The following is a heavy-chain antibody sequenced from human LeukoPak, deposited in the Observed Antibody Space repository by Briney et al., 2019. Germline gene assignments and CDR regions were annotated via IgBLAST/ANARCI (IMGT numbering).Heavy chain of an antibody. J-gene: IGHJ3*02. CDR1: GFTFSSYG. V-gene: IGHV3-30*18. CDR2: ISYDGSNK. CDR3: AKEEWELQFGYDAFDI. Sequence: PGRSLRLSCAASGFTFSSYGMHWVRQAPGKGLGWVALISYDGSNKYYADSVKGRFTISRDNSKNTLYLQMNSLRAEDTAVYYCAKEEWELQFGYDAFDIWGQGTMVTVSS. D-gene: IGHD1-26*01.